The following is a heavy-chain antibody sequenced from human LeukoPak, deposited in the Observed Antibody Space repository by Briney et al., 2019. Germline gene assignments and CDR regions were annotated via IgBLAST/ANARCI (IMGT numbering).Heavy chain of an antibody. CDR2: IKQDGSEK. CDR3: ARAGRKSRGVDLVRKKETGYYYYMDV. J-gene: IGHJ6*03. Sequence: PGGSLRLSCAASEFTFFTYSMNWVRQAPGKGLEWVANIKQDGSEKYYVDSVKGRFTISRDNAKNSLYLQMNSLRAEDTAVYYCARAGRKSRGVDLVRKKETGYYYYMDVWGKGTTVTVSS. D-gene: IGHD3-10*02. V-gene: IGHV3-7*01. CDR1: EFTFFTYS.